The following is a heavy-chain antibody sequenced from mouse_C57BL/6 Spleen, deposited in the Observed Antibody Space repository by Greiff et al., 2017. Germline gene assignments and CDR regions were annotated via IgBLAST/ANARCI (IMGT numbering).Heavy chain of an antibody. J-gene: IGHJ4*01. Sequence: VQLVESGAELARPGASVKLSCKASGYTFTSYGISWVKQRTGQGLEWIGEIYPRSGNTYYNEKFKGKATLTADKSSSTAYMELRSLTSEDSAVYFCARWGVSRDYAMDYWGQGTSVTVSS. CDR3: ARWGVSRDYAMDY. D-gene: IGHD6-2*01. V-gene: IGHV1-81*01. CDR1: GYTFTSYG. CDR2: IYPRSGNT.